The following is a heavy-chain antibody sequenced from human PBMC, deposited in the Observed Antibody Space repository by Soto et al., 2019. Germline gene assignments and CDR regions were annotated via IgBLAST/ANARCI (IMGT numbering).Heavy chain of an antibody. J-gene: IGHJ5*02. CDR3: ARDQLKSGDHWFDP. D-gene: IGHD2-2*01. CDR1: GYTFTSYG. Sequence: ASVKVSCKASGYTFTSYGISWVRQAPGQGLEWMGWISAYNGNTNYAQKLQGRVTMTTDTSTSTAYMELRSLRSDDTAVYYCARDQLKSGDHWFDPWGQGTLVTVSS. V-gene: IGHV1-18*01. CDR2: ISAYNGNT.